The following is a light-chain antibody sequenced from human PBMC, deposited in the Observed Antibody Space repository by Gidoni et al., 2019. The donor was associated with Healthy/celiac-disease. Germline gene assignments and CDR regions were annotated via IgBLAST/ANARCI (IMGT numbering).Light chain of an antibody. CDR3: QQRET. J-gene: IGKJ1*01. V-gene: IGKV3-11*01. CDR1: QSVSSY. Sequence: EIVLTQSPATLSLSPGERATLSCRDSQSVSSYLAWYQQKPGQAPRLLIYDASNRATGIPARFSGSGSGTDFTLTISSLEPEDFAVYYCQQRETFGQGTKVEIK. CDR2: DAS.